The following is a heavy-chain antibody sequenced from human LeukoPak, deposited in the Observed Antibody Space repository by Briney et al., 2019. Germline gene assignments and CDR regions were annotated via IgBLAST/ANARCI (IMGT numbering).Heavy chain of an antibody. V-gene: IGHV3-21*01. Sequence: GGSLRLSCAASGFTFSNYGMNWVRQAAGRGLEWVSFTDTSGNYIYYGDTVEGGFTSSRDKAKNLQCLQMNGLRAEDTAVYYCARGRSITLLRGVAMSDGFDIWGQGAMVAVSS. CDR2: TDTSGNYI. J-gene: IGHJ3*02. CDR3: ARGRSITLLRGVAMSDGFDI. CDR1: GFTFSNYG. D-gene: IGHD3-10*01.